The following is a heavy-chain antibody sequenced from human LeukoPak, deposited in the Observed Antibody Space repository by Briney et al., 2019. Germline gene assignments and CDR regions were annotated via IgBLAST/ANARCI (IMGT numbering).Heavy chain of an antibody. J-gene: IGHJ4*02. Sequence: SETLSLTCTVSGGSISSYHWSWIRQSPGGGVEWVGYTFSSGSTTYNPSLKSRVTISVDTSKNQFSLKLSSVTAADTAVYFCARRRSDAYNFEYWGQGALVTVSS. D-gene: IGHD5-24*01. CDR1: GGSISSYH. CDR3: ARRRSDAYNFEY. V-gene: IGHV4-59*12. CDR2: TFSSGST.